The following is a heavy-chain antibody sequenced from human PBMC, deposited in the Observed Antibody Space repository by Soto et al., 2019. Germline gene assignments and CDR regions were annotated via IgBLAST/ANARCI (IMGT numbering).Heavy chain of an antibody. D-gene: IGHD3-9*01. CDR1: GFTFSNYG. CDR3: ARVLPRRYSNSAFDY. Sequence: GGSLRLSCAASGFTFSNYGMHWVRQAPGKGLEWVAVIWYDGNNKYYADSVKGRFTISRDNSNNTLYVQMTSLRAAETAIYYCARVLPRRYSNSAFDYWGQGTLVTVSS. V-gene: IGHV3-33*01. CDR2: IWYDGNNK. J-gene: IGHJ4*02.